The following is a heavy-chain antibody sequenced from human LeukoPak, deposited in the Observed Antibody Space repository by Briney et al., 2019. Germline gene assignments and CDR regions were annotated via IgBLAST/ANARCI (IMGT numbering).Heavy chain of an antibody. Sequence: SETLSLTCTVSGGSISSYYWNWIRQPPGKGLEWIGYIYYNSGRTNYNPSLKSRVTISVDTSKNQFSLKLSSVTAADTAVYYCARPSSAHDAFDIWGQGTMVTVSS. CDR1: GGSISSYY. J-gene: IGHJ3*02. CDR3: ARPSSAHDAFDI. V-gene: IGHV4-59*01. CDR2: IYYNSGRT.